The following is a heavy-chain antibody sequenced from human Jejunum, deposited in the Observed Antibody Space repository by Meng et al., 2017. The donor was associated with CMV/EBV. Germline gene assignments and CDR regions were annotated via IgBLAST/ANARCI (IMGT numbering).Heavy chain of an antibody. CDR1: FTVRSYA. CDR3: AKDPSGSYYRYGMDF. CDR2: ISYDGSDK. Sequence: FTVRSYAIHGVRQAPGKGLEWVSIISYDGSDKYYADSVQGRFTISRDNSQNTLYLEMNSLRAEDTAVYYCAKDPSGSYYRYGMDFWGQGTTVTVSS. J-gene: IGHJ6*02. V-gene: IGHV3-30-3*02. D-gene: IGHD6-25*01.